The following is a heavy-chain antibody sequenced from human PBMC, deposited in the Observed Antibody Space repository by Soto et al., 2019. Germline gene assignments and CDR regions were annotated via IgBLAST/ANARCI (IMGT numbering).Heavy chain of an antibody. CDR2: ISAHNGNT. J-gene: IGHJ6*02. CDR1: GYTFTSYG. CDR3: VMVDNYVTPTPQDV. V-gene: IGHV1-18*01. D-gene: IGHD3-16*01. Sequence: ASVKVSCKASGYTFTSYGISWVRQAPGQGLEWMGWISAHNGNTKYAQKVQGRVTMTTDTSTSTAYMELRSLRSDDTAVYYCVMVDNYVTPTPQDVWGQGTTVTVSS.